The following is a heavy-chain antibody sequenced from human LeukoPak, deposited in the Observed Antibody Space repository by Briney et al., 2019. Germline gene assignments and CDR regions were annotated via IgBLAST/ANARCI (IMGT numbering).Heavy chain of an antibody. J-gene: IGHJ6*02. CDR1: GFTFSSYW. CDR2: IKQDGSEK. D-gene: IGHD2-15*01. CDR3: ARDGGGLYYYYGMDV. Sequence: GGSLRLSCAASGFTFSSYWMSWVRQAPGKGLEWVANIKQDGSEKYYVDSVKGRFTIFRDNAKNSLYLQMNSLRAEDTAVYYCARDGGGLYYYYGMDVWGQGTTVTVSS. V-gene: IGHV3-7*01.